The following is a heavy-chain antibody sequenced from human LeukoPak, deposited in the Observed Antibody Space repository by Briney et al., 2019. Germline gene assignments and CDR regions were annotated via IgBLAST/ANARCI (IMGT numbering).Heavy chain of an antibody. J-gene: IGHJ6*03. CDR2: ISSSSSTI. V-gene: IGHV3-48*01. CDR3: ARGWELIDYYYYMDV. D-gene: IGHD1-26*01. Sequence: GGSLRLSCAASGFTFSSYAMSWVRQAPGKGLEWVSYISSSSSTIYYADSVKGRFTISRDNAKNSLYLQMNSLRAEDTAVYYCARGWELIDYYYYMDVWGKGTTVTVSS. CDR1: GFTFSSYA.